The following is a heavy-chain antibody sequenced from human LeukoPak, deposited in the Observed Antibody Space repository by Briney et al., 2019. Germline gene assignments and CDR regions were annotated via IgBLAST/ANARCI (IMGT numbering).Heavy chain of an antibody. CDR2: IIPIFGTA. Sequence: SVKVSCKASGGTFSSYAISWVRQAPGQGLEWMGRIIPIFGTANYAQKFQGRVTIITDESTSTAYMELSSLRSEDTAVYYCARDRGAAAGTRYFDYWGQGTLVTVSS. V-gene: IGHV1-69*05. D-gene: IGHD6-13*01. J-gene: IGHJ4*02. CDR3: ARDRGAAAGTRYFDY. CDR1: GGTFSSYA.